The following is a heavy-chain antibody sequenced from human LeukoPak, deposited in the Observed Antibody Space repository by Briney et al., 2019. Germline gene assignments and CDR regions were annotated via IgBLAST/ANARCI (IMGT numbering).Heavy chain of an antibody. V-gene: IGHV3-74*01. CDR2: ISPTGSTT. CDR3: APTPRALIDY. CDR1: GFSFSGHW. J-gene: IGHJ4*02. Sequence: PGGSLRLSCTASGFSFSGHWMHWARQLPGKGLVWVSRISPTGSTTSYADSVKGRFTVSRDNSKNTLYLQMNSLRAEDTAVYYCAPTPRALIDYWGQGTLVTVSS.